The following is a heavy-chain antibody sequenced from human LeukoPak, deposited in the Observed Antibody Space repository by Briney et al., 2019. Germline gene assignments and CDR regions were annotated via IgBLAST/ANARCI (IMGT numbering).Heavy chain of an antibody. CDR2: IYYSGST. D-gene: IGHD3-10*01. Sequence: PSQTLSLTCTVSGGSISSYYWSWIRQPPGKGLEWIGYIYYSGSTYYNPSLKSRVTISVDTSKNQFSLKLSSVTAADTAVYYCARSITMVRGVIIGTRFDYWGQGTLVTVSS. J-gene: IGHJ4*02. CDR1: GGSISSYY. V-gene: IGHV4-59*08. CDR3: ARSITMVRGVIIGTRFDY.